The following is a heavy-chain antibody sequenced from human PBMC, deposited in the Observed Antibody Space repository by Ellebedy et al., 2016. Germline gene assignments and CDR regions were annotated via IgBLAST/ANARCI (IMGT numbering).Heavy chain of an antibody. V-gene: IGHV3-11*01. D-gene: IGHD6-25*01. CDR2: IGTSGGVR. Sequence: GESLKISCAASGFIFSDYYMTWIRQAPGKGLEWVSYIGTSGGVRDYADSVKGRFTVSRDNDKNSVYLQMNSLTAEDTGMYYCARAPPSSGRWFPRFDPWGQGTLVTVSS. CDR1: GFIFSDYY. J-gene: IGHJ5*02. CDR3: ARAPPSSGRWFPRFDP.